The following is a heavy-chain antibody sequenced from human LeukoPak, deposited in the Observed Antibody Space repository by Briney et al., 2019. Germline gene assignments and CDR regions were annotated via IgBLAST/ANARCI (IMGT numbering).Heavy chain of an antibody. CDR1: GFTFSTYA. V-gene: IGHV3-23*01. CDR3: ATTRGYNYNNCFDN. D-gene: IGHD5-18*01. Sequence: GGSLRLSCEASGFTFSTYAISWVRQAPGKGLEWVSGISGSGGSAYYADSVKGRFTISRDNSNNTLYLQMNSLRAEDTAVYYCATTRGYNYNNCFDNWGQGSLVTVSS. CDR2: ISGSGGSA. J-gene: IGHJ4*02.